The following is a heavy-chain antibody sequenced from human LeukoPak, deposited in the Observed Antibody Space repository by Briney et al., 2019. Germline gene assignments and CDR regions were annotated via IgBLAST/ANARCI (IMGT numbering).Heavy chain of an antibody. CDR1: GDSVSSNSAT. J-gene: IGHJ4*02. CDR3: TRGMRLSAAGTFYFDY. CDR2: TYYRSKWYT. V-gene: IGHV6-1*01. D-gene: IGHD1/OR15-1a*01. Sequence: SQTLSLTCGISGDSVSSNSATWNWIRQSTSSGLEWLGRTYYRSKWYTDYGVSVKGRITINPDTSKNQFSLQLQSVTPEDTAVYYCTRGMRLSAAGTFYFDYWGQGTLVPVSS.